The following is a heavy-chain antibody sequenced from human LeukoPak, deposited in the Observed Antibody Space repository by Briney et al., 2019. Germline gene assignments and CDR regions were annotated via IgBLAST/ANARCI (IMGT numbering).Heavy chain of an antibody. CDR3: ASEQGR. CDR1: GSIFPTYG. V-gene: IGHV1-46*01. J-gene: IGHJ4*02. CDR2: IKPGGGST. Sequence: GSVQVFCHASGSIFPTYGITWVRPAPGQGLEWMGLIKPGGGSTTYAQKFQDRVTMTRDTSASTVYMELSSLRSEDTALYYWASEQGRWGQGTLVTVSS.